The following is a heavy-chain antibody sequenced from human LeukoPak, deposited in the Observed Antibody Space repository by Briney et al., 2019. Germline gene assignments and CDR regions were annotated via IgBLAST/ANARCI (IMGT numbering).Heavy chain of an antibody. D-gene: IGHD2-15*01. V-gene: IGHV1-2*02. CDR1: GYTFTGYY. CDR2: INPNSGGT. J-gene: IGHJ6*03. Sequence: ASVKVSCKASGYTFTGYYMHWVRQAPGQGLEWMGWINPNSGGTNYAQKFQGRVTMTRDTSISTAYMEPSRLRSDDTAVYYCARGNVVVVAATRDYYYYMDVWGKGTTVTISS. CDR3: ARGNVVVVAATRDYYYYMDV.